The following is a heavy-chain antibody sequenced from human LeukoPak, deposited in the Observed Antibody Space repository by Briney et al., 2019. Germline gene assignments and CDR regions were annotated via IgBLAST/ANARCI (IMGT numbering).Heavy chain of an antibody. D-gene: IGHD4-17*01. CDR3: AKSNSSDYYYDYYGMDV. CDR1: GASISSYY. Sequence: SETLSLTCTVSGASISSYYWSWIRQPPDKGLEWIGYIYYSGSTIYNPSLKSRVTISVDTSKNQFSLKLTSVTAADTAVYYCAKSNSSDYYYDYYGMDVWGQGTTVTVSS. J-gene: IGHJ6*02. V-gene: IGHV4-59*03. CDR2: IYYSGST.